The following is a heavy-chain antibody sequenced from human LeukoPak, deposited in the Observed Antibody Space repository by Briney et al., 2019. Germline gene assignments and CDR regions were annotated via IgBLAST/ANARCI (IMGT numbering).Heavy chain of an antibody. J-gene: IGHJ4*02. D-gene: IGHD3-3*01. CDR3: ARVKSYDFWSGSPGEFDY. CDR2: INPSGGST. V-gene: IGHV1-46*01. Sequence: ASVKVSCKASGYTFTSYYMHWVRQAPGQGLEWMGIINPSGGSTSYAQKFQGRVTMTRDMSTSTVYMELSSLRSEDTAVYYCARVKSYDFWSGSPGEFDYWGQGTLVTVSS. CDR1: GYTFTSYY.